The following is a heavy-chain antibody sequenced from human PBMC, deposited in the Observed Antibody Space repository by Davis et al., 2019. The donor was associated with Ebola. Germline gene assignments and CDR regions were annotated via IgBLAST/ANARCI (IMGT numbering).Heavy chain of an antibody. J-gene: IGHJ4*02. CDR3: ARESSGLLWFGVTH. CDR2: IYYSGST. Sequence: MPSETLSLTCTVSGGSISSGDYYWSWIRQPPGKGLEWIGYIYYSGSTYYNPSLKSRVTISVDTSKNQFSLKLSSVTAADTAVYYCARESSGLLWFGVTHWGQGTLVTVSS. CDR1: GGSISSGDYY. V-gene: IGHV4-30-4*01. D-gene: IGHD3-10*01.